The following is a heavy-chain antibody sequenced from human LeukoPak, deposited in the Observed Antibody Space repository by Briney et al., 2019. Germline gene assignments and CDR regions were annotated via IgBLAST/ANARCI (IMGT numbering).Heavy chain of an antibody. J-gene: IGHJ6*03. Sequence: PGGSLRLSCAVSGFKLSSYWMHWVRQSPGKGLVWVSTFDAEDTVTRYADSVKGRFTISRDNAKNTLYLQMNSLRAEDTAVYYCAKDLYGSGRYYYYMDVWGKGTTVTISS. CDR1: GFKLSSYW. CDR2: FDAEDTVT. D-gene: IGHD3-10*01. V-gene: IGHV3-74*01. CDR3: AKDLYGSGRYYYYMDV.